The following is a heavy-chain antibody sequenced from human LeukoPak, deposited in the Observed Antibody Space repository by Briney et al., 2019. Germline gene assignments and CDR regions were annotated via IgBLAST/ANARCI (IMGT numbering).Heavy chain of an antibody. CDR1: GFTFSSYS. D-gene: IGHD6-13*01. CDR3: ARRYSSSWGPPTLDY. J-gene: IGHJ4*02. V-gene: IGHV3-21*01. CDR2: ISSSSSYI. Sequence: GGSLRLSCAASGFTFSSYSMNWVRQAPGKGLEWVSSISSSSSYIYYADSVKGRFTISRDNAKNSLYLQMNSLRAEDTAVYYCARRYSSSWGPPTLDYWGQGTLVTVSS.